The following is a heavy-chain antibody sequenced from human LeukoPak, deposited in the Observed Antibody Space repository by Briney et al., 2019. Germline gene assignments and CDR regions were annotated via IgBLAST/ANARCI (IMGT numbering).Heavy chain of an antibody. D-gene: IGHD5-18*01. CDR1: GFTFSSYW. CDR2: IKQDGSEK. Sequence: GGSLRLSCAASGFTFSSYWMSWVRQAPGKGLEWVANIKQDGSEKYYVDSVKGRFTISRDNAKNSLYLQMNSLRAEDTAVHYCARTWIQLWLPFDYWGQGTLVTVSS. V-gene: IGHV3-7*01. CDR3: ARTWIQLWLPFDY. J-gene: IGHJ4*02.